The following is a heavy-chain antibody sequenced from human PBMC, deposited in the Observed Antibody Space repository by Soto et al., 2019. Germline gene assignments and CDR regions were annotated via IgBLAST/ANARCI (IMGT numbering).Heavy chain of an antibody. CDR2: INHSGST. J-gene: IGHJ3*02. Sequence: ETLSLTCAVYGGSFSGYYWSWIRQPPGKGLEWIGEINHSGSTNYNPSLKSRVTISVDTSKNQFSLKLSSVTAADTAVYYCAKSAAAGTNDAFDIWGQGTMVTVSS. CDR1: GGSFSGYY. V-gene: IGHV4-34*01. D-gene: IGHD6-13*01. CDR3: AKSAAAGTNDAFDI.